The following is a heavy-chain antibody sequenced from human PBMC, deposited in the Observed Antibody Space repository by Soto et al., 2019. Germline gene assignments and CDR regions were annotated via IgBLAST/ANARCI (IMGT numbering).Heavy chain of an antibody. V-gene: IGHV1-18*01. CDR2: ISAYNGNT. CDR3: AAHCSGGSCYSKDYYYGMDV. J-gene: IGHJ6*02. CDR1: GYTFTSYG. D-gene: IGHD2-15*01. Sequence: QVQLVQSGAEVKKPGASVKVSCKASGYTFTSYGISWVRQAPGQGLEWMGWISAYNGNTNYAQKLQGRVTMTTDTSTSTASMELRSLSSDATAVYYCAAHCSGGSCYSKDYYYGMDVWGQGTTVTVSS.